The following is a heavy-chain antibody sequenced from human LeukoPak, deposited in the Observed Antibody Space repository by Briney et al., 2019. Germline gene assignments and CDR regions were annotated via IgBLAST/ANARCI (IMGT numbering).Heavy chain of an antibody. Sequence: GGSLRLSCVASGFTFDDYAMHWVRQAPGKGLEWVSGISWNSGSIGYADSVKGRFTISRDNAKNSLYLQMNSLRAEDTALYYCAKDLDYYDSSGYYSYWGQGTLVTVSS. CDR1: GFTFDDYA. CDR2: ISWNSGSI. CDR3: AKDLDYYDSSGYYSY. D-gene: IGHD3-22*01. J-gene: IGHJ4*02. V-gene: IGHV3-9*01.